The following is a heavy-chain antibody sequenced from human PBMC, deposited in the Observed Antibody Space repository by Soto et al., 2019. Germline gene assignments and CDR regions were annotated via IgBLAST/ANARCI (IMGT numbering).Heavy chain of an antibody. Sequence: QVQLVESGGGVVQPGRSLRLSCAASGFTFSSYGMHWVRQAPGKGLEWVAVISYDGSNKYYADSVKGRFTISRDNSKNTLYLQMNSLRAEDTAVYYCANSYDFWSGYRNKEDSNPGLFYYYGMDVWGPGTTVTVSS. V-gene: IGHV3-30*18. CDR1: GFTFSSYG. D-gene: IGHD3-3*01. J-gene: IGHJ6*02. CDR3: ANSYDFWSGYRNKEDSNPGLFYYYGMDV. CDR2: ISYDGSNK.